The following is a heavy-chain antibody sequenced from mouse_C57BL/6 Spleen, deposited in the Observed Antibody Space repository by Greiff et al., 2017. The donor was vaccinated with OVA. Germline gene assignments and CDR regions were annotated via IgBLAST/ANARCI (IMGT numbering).Heavy chain of an antibody. D-gene: IGHD1-1*01. Sequence: EVHLVESGGGLVQPGGSLKLSCAASGFTFSDYYMYWVRQTPEKRLEWVAYISNGGGSTYYPDTVKGRFTISRDNAKNTLYLQMSRLKSEDTAMYYCARQSTGAMDYWGQGTSVTVSS. J-gene: IGHJ4*01. CDR3: ARQSTGAMDY. CDR2: ISNGGGST. CDR1: GFTFSDYY. V-gene: IGHV5-12*01.